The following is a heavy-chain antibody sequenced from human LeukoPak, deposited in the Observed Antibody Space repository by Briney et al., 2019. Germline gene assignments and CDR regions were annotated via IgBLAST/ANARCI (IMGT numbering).Heavy chain of an antibody. V-gene: IGHV4-30-4*08. J-gene: IGHJ5*02. Sequence: SETLSLTCTVSGGSISSGDYYWSWIRQPPGKGLEWIGYIYYSGSTYYNPSLKSRVTISVDTSKSQFSLKLSSVTAADTAVYYCARGHGSGLEWLLSWFDPWGQGTLVTVSS. CDR2: IYYSGST. CDR3: ARGHGSGLEWLLSWFDP. D-gene: IGHD3-3*01. CDR1: GGSISSGDYY.